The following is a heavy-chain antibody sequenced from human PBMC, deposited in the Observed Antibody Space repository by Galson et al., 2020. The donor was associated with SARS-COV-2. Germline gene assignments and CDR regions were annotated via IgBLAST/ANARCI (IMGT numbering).Heavy chain of an antibody. CDR2: MSSNGETS. D-gene: IGHD2-2*01. J-gene: IGHJ5*02. Sequence: GGSLRLYCSASGFIFSDYAMHWVRQAPGKGLEYVSAMSSNGETSFYADSVSGRFTMSRDNSKNMFYLQMTALRLEDTASYYCLSFSSTRQNHWGQGTLVTVSS. V-gene: IGHV3-64D*06. CDR3: LSFSSTRQNH. CDR1: GFIFSDYA.